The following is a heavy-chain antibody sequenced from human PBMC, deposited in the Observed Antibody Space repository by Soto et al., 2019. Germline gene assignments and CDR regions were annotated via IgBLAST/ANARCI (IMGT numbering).Heavy chain of an antibody. D-gene: IGHD3-22*01. V-gene: IGHV3-23*01. CDR1: GFTFSSYA. Sequence: LRLSCAASGFTFSSYAMSWVRQAPGKGLEWVSGISGSGGSTYYADSVKGRFTISRDDSKNTLYLQMNSLRAEDTAVYYCAKSVAYYYDSSGPDDAFDIWGQGTMVTVSS. CDR2: ISGSGGST. J-gene: IGHJ3*02. CDR3: AKSVAYYYDSSGPDDAFDI.